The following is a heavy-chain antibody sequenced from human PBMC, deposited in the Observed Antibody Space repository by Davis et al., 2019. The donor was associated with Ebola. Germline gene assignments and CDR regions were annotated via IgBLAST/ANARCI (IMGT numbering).Heavy chain of an antibody. Sequence: GESLKISCAASGFNFRSYGMHWVRQAPDKGLEWVAVIWYDGSRKYYGDSVKGRFTISRDNSNNLLYLQMNSLRAEDTAVYYCARGALALDYWGQGTLVTVSS. J-gene: IGHJ4*02. CDR2: IWYDGSRK. V-gene: IGHV3-33*01. CDR1: GFNFRSYG. CDR3: ARGALALDY.